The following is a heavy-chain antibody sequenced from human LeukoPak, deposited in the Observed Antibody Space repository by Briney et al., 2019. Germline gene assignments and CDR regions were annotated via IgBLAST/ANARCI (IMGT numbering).Heavy chain of an antibody. V-gene: IGHV3-7*03. D-gene: IGHD2-2*01. J-gene: IGHJ5*02. CDR2: IKQDGSEK. CDR1: GFTFSSYA. Sequence: GRSLRLSCAASGFTFSSYAMHWVRQAPGKGLEWVANIKQDGSEKNYLDSVKGRFTISRDNAKNSLFLQMTSLRPEDTAMYFCASNYCSRTNCYYNWFDPWGQGTLDTVSS. CDR3: ASNYCSRTNCYYNWFDP.